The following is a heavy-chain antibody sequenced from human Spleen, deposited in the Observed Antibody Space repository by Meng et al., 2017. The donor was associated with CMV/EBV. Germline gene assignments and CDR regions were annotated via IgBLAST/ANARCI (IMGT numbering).Heavy chain of an antibody. CDR3: ARASKWLVPDY. D-gene: IGHD6-19*01. CDR2: IYYSGST. J-gene: IGHJ4*02. V-gene: IGHV4-61*01. Sequence: SETLSLTCTVSGGSVSSGSYYWSWIRQPPGKGLEWIGYIYYSGSTNSNPSLKSRVTISVDTSKNQFSLRLSSVIAADTAVYYCARASKWLVPDYWGQGTLVTVSS. CDR1: GGSVSSGSYY.